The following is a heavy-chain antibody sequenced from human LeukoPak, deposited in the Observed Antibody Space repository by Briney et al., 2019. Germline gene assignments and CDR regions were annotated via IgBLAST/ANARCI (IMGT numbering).Heavy chain of an antibody. D-gene: IGHD3-10*01. CDR2: IYSSGST. Sequence: SETLSLTCTVSGGSIISSGYYWSWIRQRPGEGLEWIGYIYSSGSTYYNPSLKSRITISRDTSKNQFSLRLSSVTAADTAVYYCARDRDSGSGSPPYWGQGTLVTVSS. V-gene: IGHV4-31*03. CDR1: GGSIISSGYY. J-gene: IGHJ4*02. CDR3: ARDRDSGSGSPPY.